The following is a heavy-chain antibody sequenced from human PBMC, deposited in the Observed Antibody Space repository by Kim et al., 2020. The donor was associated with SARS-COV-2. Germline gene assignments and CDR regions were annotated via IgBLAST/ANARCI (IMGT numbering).Heavy chain of an antibody. Sequence: SETLSLTCTVSGGSISSYYWSWIRQPPGKGLEWIGYIFYSGSTNYYPSLKSRGTISVDTSKNQFSLKLRSLTAADTAVYYCSRGAIHLDYYYGMEVWGQGTTLSVSS. CDR2: IFYSGST. J-gene: IGHJ6*02. V-gene: IGHV4-59*13. CDR1: GGSISSYY. CDR3: SRGAIHLDYYYGMEV. D-gene: IGHD5-18*01.